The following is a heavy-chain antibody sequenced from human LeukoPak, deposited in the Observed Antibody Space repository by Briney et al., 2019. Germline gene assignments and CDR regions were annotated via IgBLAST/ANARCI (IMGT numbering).Heavy chain of an antibody. CDR1: GYTFTTYH. V-gene: IGHV1-18*01. CDR2: INAYNGNT. Sequence: ASVKVSCKASGYTFTTYHINWVRQAPGQGLEWMGRINAYNGNTNYEQKLQGRVIMTTDTSTSTVYMELRSPRSDDTAVYYCARGGRGNFDYWGPGTLVTVSS. CDR3: ARGGRGNFDY. J-gene: IGHJ4*02. D-gene: IGHD3-10*01.